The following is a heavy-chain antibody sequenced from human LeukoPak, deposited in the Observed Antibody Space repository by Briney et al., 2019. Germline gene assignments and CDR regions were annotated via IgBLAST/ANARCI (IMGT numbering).Heavy chain of an antibody. CDR1: GFTFSSYT. CDR3: ARDSPPYGDAFDI. J-gene: IGHJ3*02. CDR2: ISSSTSYI. D-gene: IGHD3-16*01. Sequence: GGSLRLSCAASGFTFSSYTMNWVRQAPGKGLKWVSSISSSTSYIYYADSVKGRFTISRDNAKNSLYLQMNSLRAEDTAVYYCARDSPPYGDAFDIWGQGTMVTVSS. V-gene: IGHV3-21*01.